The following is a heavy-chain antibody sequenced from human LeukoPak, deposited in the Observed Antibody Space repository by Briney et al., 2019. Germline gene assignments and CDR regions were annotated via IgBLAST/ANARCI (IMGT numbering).Heavy chain of an antibody. CDR2: INHSGST. D-gene: IGHD3-10*01. V-gene: IGHV4-39*07. CDR1: GGSITTSDYY. CDR3: ARIPLSYYGSGSYLLGHDY. J-gene: IGHJ4*02. Sequence: SDTLSLTCSVSGGSITTSDYYWGWIRQPPGKGLEWIGEINHSGSTNYNPSLKSRVTISADTSKNQFSLKLSSVTAADTAVYYCARIPLSYYGSGSYLLGHDYWGQGTLVTVSS.